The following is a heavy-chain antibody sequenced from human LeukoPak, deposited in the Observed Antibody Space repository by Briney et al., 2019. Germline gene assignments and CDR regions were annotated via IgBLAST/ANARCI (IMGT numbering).Heavy chain of an antibody. CDR2: ITGSGDRA. CDR3: VKHSLITISPFDM. J-gene: IGHJ3*02. D-gene: IGHD3-10*01. V-gene: IGHV3-23*01. Sequence: PGGSLRVSCVASGFSFSPLAMNWVRQAPGKGLDWVSGITGSGDRANYADSVKGRFTISRDNSKNTVYLQMNSLRVEDTAVYFCVKHSLITISPFDMWGQGTKVTVSS. CDR1: GFSFSPLA.